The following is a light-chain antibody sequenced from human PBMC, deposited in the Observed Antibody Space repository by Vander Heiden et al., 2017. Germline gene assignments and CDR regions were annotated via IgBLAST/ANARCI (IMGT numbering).Light chain of an antibody. CDR2: AAS. CDR3: QQRDSTPLT. Sequence: LQMNQSPSSLSASVGDRVTITCRASQSISSYLNWYQQKPVKAPKLLIYAASSLQSGVPSRFSGSGSGTDFTLTISRLQPEDFATYYCQQRDSTPLTFGGGTKVEIK. V-gene: IGKV1-39*01. CDR1: QSISSY. J-gene: IGKJ4*01.